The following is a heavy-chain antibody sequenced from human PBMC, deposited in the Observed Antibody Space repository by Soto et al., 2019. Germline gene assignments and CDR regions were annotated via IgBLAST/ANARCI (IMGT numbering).Heavy chain of an antibody. J-gene: IGHJ4*02. CDR3: TRDLNGGNPFDY. CDR2: INPGTGYR. Sequence: QVQFVQSGAEVKKPGASVRLSCKPSGYTLPNYSIQWVRQAAGQGLQWLGWINPGTGYRESSRRVQGRLTLSMDNSATTFYMDLTSLTPEDTAMYFWTRDLNGGNPFDYWGQGTLVTVSS. D-gene: IGHD2-8*01. CDR1: GYTLPNYS. V-gene: IGHV1-3*01.